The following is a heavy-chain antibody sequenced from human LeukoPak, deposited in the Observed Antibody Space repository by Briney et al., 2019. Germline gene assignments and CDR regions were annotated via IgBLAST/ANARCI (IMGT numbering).Heavy chain of an antibody. CDR3: ARDPAVTTSD. CDR1: GGSISSGGYY. CDR2: IYYSGST. V-gene: IGHV4-31*02. D-gene: IGHD4-17*01. J-gene: IGHJ4*02. Sequence: SETLSLTWTVSGGSISSGGYYWSWIRQHPGKGLEWIGYIYYSGSTYYNPSLKSRVTISVDTSKNQFSLKLSSVTAADTAVYYCARDPAVTTSDWGQGTLVTVSS.